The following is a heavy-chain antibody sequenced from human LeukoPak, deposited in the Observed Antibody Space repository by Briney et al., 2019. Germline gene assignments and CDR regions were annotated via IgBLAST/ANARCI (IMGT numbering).Heavy chain of an antibody. CDR1: GYTLTELS. D-gene: IGHD2-2*01. V-gene: IGHV1-24*01. J-gene: IGHJ4*02. CDR2: FDPEDGET. Sequence: GASAKVSCKVSGYTLTELSMHWVRQAPGKGLEWMGGFDPEDGETIYAQKFQGRVTMTEDTSTDTAYMELSSLRSEDTAVYYCATGLGVPAAMCVGFYNAWGQGTLVTVSS. CDR3: ATGLGVPAAMCVGFYNA.